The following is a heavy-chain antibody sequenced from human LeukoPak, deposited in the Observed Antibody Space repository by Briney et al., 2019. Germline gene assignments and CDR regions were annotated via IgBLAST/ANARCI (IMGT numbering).Heavy chain of an antibody. CDR3: AKDLAGYSYGYPGY. CDR1: GFTFSSYA. CDR2: ISGSGGST. J-gene: IGHJ4*02. D-gene: IGHD5-18*01. V-gene: IGHV3-23*01. Sequence: GGSLRLSCAASGFTFSSYAMSWVRQAPGKGLEWVSAISGSGGSTYYADSVKGRFTISRGNSKNTLYLQMNSLRAEDTAVYYCAKDLAGYSYGYPGYWGQGTLVTVSS.